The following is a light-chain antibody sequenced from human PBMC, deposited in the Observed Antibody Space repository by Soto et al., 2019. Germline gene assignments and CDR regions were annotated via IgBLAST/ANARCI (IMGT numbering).Light chain of an antibody. V-gene: IGLV3-21*02. Sequence: SYELTQPPSVSVAPGQTARITCGGSDNGSKRVHWYQQKPGQAPVLVVFDNSDRASGIPERLSGSNSGNTATLTISRVEAGDEADYYCQVWDSSSDRLVVFGGGTKLTVL. CDR2: DNS. J-gene: IGLJ2*01. CDR3: QVWDSSSDRLVV. CDR1: DNGSKR.